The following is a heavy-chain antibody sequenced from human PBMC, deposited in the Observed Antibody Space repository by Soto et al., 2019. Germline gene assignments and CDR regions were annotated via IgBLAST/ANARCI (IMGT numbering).Heavy chain of an antibody. J-gene: IGHJ4*02. CDR3: ARELGYFDSVALDS. D-gene: IGHD3-22*01. CDR2: INQSGGT. V-gene: IGHV4-34*01. Sequence: PSETLSLTCAFYGGSFSGYYWSWVRQTPGKGLEWIGEINQSGGTNYNPSLKSRVTMSVDTSNNQCSLKVNSVTVADTAVFYCARELGYFDSVALDSWGRGTLVTAPQ. CDR1: GGSFSGYY.